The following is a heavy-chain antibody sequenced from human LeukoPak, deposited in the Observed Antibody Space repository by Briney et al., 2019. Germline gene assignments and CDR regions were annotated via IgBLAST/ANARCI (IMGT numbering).Heavy chain of an antibody. Sequence: ASVKVSCKATGYTFTSYAMHGVRQAPGQRLEWMGWINAGNGNTKYSQKFQGRVTITRDTSASTAYMELSSLSSEDTAVYYCASRNVVPPAHMPFDYWGQATLATVSS. J-gene: IGHJ4*02. CDR1: GYTFTSYA. D-gene: IGHD2-2*01. V-gene: IGHV1-3*01. CDR3: ASRNVVPPAHMPFDY. CDR2: INAGNGNT.